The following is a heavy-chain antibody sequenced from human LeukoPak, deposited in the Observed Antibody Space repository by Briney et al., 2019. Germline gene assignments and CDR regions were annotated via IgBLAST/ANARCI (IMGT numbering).Heavy chain of an antibody. CDR1: GGSISSYY. Sequence: SETLPLTCTVSGGSISSYYWSWIRQPPGKGLEWIGYIYYSGSTNYNPSLKSRVTISVDTSKNQFSLKLSSVTAADTAVYYCARVRTFYGDADYWGQGTLVTVSS. J-gene: IGHJ4*02. V-gene: IGHV4-59*01. D-gene: IGHD4-17*01. CDR2: IYYSGST. CDR3: ARVRTFYGDADY.